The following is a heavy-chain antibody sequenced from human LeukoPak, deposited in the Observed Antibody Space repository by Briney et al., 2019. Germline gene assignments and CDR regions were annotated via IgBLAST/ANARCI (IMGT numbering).Heavy chain of an antibody. V-gene: IGHV4-30-4*01. CDR3: ARGEPYYYDSSGYHFDY. CDR2: IYYSGST. Sequence: PSQTLSLTCTVSAGSISSGDYYWSWIRQPPGKGLEWIGYIYYSGSTYYNPSLKSRVTISVDTSKNQFSLKLSSVTAADTAVYYCARGEPYYYDSSGYHFDYWGQGTLVTVSS. D-gene: IGHD3-22*01. J-gene: IGHJ4*02. CDR1: AGSISSGDYY.